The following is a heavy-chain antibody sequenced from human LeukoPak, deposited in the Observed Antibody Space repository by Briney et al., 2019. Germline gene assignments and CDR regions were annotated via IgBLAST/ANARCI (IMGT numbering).Heavy chain of an antibody. CDR2: ISSNGGTK. J-gene: IGHJ4*02. CDR1: GFSFSTHG. D-gene: IGHD2-2*01. V-gene: IGHV3-64*02. Sequence: GGSLRLSCAASGFSFSTHGIHWVRQAPGMGLEYVSAISSNGGTKYYADSVKGRFTISRDNSKNTVYLQMDSLRAEDMAVYYCARSYSTVNFCYQSFGYWGQGTLVSVSS. CDR3: ARSYSTVNFCYQSFGY.